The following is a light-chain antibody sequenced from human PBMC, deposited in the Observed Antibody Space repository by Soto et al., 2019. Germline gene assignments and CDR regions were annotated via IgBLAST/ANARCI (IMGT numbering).Light chain of an antibody. Sequence: QSALTQPPSAPGSPGQSVTISCTGTSSDVGRYNYVSWYQQHPGKAPKLMIYEVTKRTSGVPDRFSGSKSGNTASLTVSGLQAEDEADYYCSSYAGNNNLIFGGGTKLTVL. V-gene: IGLV2-8*01. J-gene: IGLJ2*01. CDR3: SSYAGNNNLI. CDR1: SSDVGRYNY. CDR2: EVT.